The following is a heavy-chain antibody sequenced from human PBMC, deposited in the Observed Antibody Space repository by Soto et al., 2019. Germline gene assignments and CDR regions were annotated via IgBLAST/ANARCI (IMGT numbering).Heavy chain of an antibody. CDR3: AADYAFWSGPRQKPGYYYGMDV. V-gene: IGHV1-69*13. CDR1: GGTFSSYA. Sequence: SVKVSCKASGGTFSSYAISWVRQAPGQGLEWMGGIIPIFGTANYAQKFQGRVTITADESTSTAYMELSSLRSEDTAVYYCAADYAFWSGPRQKPGYYYGMDVWGQGTTVTVSS. D-gene: IGHD3-3*01. J-gene: IGHJ6*02. CDR2: IIPIFGTA.